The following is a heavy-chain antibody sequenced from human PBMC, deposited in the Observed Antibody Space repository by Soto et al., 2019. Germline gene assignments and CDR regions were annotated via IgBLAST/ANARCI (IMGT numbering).Heavy chain of an antibody. J-gene: IGHJ5*02. Sequence: ASVQVPSKASGYTLTSTALHWVRQAHGQRLEWMGWINAGNGNTKYSQKFQGRVTITRDTSASTAYMELSSLRSEDTAVYYCARGWLLWFGEPYNWFDPWGQGTLVTVSS. V-gene: IGHV1-3*01. CDR3: ARGWLLWFGEPYNWFDP. D-gene: IGHD3-10*01. CDR2: INAGNGNT. CDR1: GYTLTSTA.